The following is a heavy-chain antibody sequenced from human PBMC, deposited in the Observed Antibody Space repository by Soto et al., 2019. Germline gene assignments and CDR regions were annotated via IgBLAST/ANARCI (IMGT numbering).Heavy chain of an antibody. CDR3: ARGQSGRHYVSS. Sequence: SETLSLTCTVSGGSITSGDYYWSWIRQPPGKVLEWIGYIHYSGRTNYNPSLKSRVAISVDTPKNQFSLKLSSVTAADTAVYYCARGQSGRHYVSSWGQGTLVTVSS. CDR2: IHYSGRT. D-gene: IGHD3-3*01. J-gene: IGHJ5*02. CDR1: GGSITSGDYY. V-gene: IGHV4-30-4*01.